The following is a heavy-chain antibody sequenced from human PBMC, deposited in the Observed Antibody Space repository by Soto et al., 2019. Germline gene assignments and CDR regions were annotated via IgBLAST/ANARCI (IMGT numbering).Heavy chain of an antibody. D-gene: IGHD4-17*01. CDR1: GFSFSTYG. CDR3: ARERWGSYGDYVLAY. J-gene: IGHJ4*02. CDR2: ISHDGSNK. V-gene: IGHV3-30*03. Sequence: GGALRLSCAASGFSFSTYGMHWVRQAPGKGLEWVAAISHDGSNKYYVDSVKGRFTISRDSSKNTLYLEMNSLRAEDTAVYYCARERWGSYGDYVLAYWGQGTLVTVSS.